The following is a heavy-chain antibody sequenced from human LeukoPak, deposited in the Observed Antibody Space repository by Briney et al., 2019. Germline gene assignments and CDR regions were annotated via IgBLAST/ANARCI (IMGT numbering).Heavy chain of an antibody. D-gene: IGHD7-27*01. J-gene: IGHJ4*02. V-gene: IGHV4-59*02. CDR1: GGSVTDYY. CDR2: IYYTGT. CDR3: ASRKLGNDY. Sequence: SETLSLTCTVSGGSVTDYYWSWIRQSPGKGPEWIGYIYYTGTSYNPSLKSRVTISADTSKNQFSLKLISVTAADTAVYYCASRKLGNDYWGQGTLVTVSS.